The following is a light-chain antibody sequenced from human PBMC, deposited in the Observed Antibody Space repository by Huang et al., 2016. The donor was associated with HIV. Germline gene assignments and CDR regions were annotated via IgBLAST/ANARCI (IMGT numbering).Light chain of an antibody. V-gene: IGKV3-20*01. CDR3: QQYGSSPLA. J-gene: IGKJ4*01. CDR1: QSVISNN. Sequence: IVLTQSPGTLSLSPGERATLSCRAGQSVISNNITWYQKKPGQAPRLLIDDASTKAASIPDRFSGSGSGTYFTLTISRLDPEYFAVYYWQQYGSSPLAFGGGTKVEIK. CDR2: DAS.